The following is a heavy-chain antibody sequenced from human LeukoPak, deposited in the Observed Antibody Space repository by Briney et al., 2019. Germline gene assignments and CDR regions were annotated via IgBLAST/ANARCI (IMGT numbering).Heavy chain of an antibody. V-gene: IGHV3-74*01. CDR1: GFTFSSHW. D-gene: IGHD5-18*01. CDR2: ISTDGSRP. CDR3: GRGGWIEIWSNKYFDY. Sequence: GSLRLSCAASGFTFSSHWMHWVRQAPGKGLVWVSGISTDGSRPRYADSVNGRFTISRDNSKNTLYLQMNSLRAEDTAMYYCGRGGWIEIWSNKYFDYWGQGTQVIVSS. J-gene: IGHJ4*02.